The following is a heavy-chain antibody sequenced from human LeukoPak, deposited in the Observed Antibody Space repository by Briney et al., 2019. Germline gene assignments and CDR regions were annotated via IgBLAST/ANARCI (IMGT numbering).Heavy chain of an antibody. Sequence: WGSLRLSCAASGFRFSSYEMNWVRQAPGKGLEWVSYISSSGSTIYYADSVKGRFTLSRDNAKNSLYLQMNSLRAEDTAFYYCDRIHKLGIPAHFDYWGQGIRVRVPS. CDR2: ISSSGSTI. CDR3: DRIHKLGIPAHFDY. J-gene: IGHJ4*02. D-gene: IGHD7-27*01. CDR1: GFRFSSYE. V-gene: IGHV3-48*03.